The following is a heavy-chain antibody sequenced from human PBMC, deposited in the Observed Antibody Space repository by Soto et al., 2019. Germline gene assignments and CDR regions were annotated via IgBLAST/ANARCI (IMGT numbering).Heavy chain of an antibody. Sequence: SETLSLTCTVSGGSISSYYWSWIRQPPGKGLEWIGYIYYSGSTNYNPSLKSRVTISVDTSKNQFSLKLSSVTAADTAVYYCARDQRRDGPATYYYYYGMDVWGQGTTVTVSS. V-gene: IGHV4-59*01. CDR1: GGSISSYY. D-gene: IGHD2-2*01. J-gene: IGHJ6*02. CDR3: ARDQRRDGPATYYYYYGMDV. CDR2: IYYSGST.